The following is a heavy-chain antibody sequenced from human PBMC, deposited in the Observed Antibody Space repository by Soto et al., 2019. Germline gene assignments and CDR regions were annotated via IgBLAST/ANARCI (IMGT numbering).Heavy chain of an antibody. J-gene: IGHJ4*02. CDR3: AKSGIAAAGRGGYYFDY. CDR1: GFTFSSNW. Sequence: EVQLVEPGGGLVQPGGSLRLSCAASGFTFSSNWMHWVRGVPGKGLEWVSAISGSGGSTYYADSVKGRFTISRDNSKNTLYLQMNSLRAEDTAVYYCAKSGIAAAGRGGYYFDYWGQGTLVTVSS. V-gene: IGHV3-23*04. CDR2: ISGSGGST. D-gene: IGHD6-13*01.